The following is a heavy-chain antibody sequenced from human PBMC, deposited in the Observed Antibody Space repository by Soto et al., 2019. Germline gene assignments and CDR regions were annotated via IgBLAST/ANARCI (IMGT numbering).Heavy chain of an antibody. CDR3: ARWELLTGFDY. V-gene: IGHV3-48*03. Sequence: GGSLRLSCAASGFTFRTSELSWVRQAPGKGLEWVSYISSSGSTIHYADSVKGRFTIFRDNAKNSLYLQMNSLRAADTAVYYCARWELLTGFDYWGQGTLVTVSS. J-gene: IGHJ4*02. D-gene: IGHD1-26*01. CDR1: GFTFRTSE. CDR2: ISSSGSTI.